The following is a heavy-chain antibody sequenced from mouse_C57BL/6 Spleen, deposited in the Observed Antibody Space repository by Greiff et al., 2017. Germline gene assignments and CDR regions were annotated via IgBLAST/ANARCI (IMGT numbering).Heavy chain of an antibody. CDR3: ARGDYGSSFYAMDY. V-gene: IGHV5-4*03. Sequence: EVKLVESGGGLVKPGGSLKLSCAASGFTFSSYAMSWVRQTPEKRLEWVATISDGGSYTYYPDNVKGRFTISRDNAKNNLYLQMSHLKSEDTAMYYCARGDYGSSFYAMDYWGQGTSVTVSS. CDR2: ISDGGSYT. CDR1: GFTFSSYA. D-gene: IGHD1-1*01. J-gene: IGHJ4*01.